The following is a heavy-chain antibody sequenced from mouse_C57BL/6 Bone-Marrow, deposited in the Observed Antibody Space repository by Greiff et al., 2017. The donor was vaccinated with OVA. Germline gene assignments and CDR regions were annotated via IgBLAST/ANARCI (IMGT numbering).Heavy chain of an antibody. CDR2: IYPRSGNT. D-gene: IGHD2-5*01. V-gene: IGHV1-81*01. J-gene: IGHJ3*01. CDR3: ASFYSNYSY. CDR1: GYTFTSYG. Sequence: VQLQQSGAELARPGASVKLSCKASGYTFTSYGLSWVKQRTGQGLEWIGAIYPRSGNTYYNEKFKGKATLTADKSSSTAYMELLILTSEDSAVYFCASFYSNYSYWGQGTLVTVSA.